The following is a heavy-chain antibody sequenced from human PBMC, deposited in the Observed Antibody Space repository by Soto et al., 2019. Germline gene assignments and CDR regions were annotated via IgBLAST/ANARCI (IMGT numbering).Heavy chain of an antibody. CDR3: AREYYYDSSGPPSPGAFDI. J-gene: IGHJ3*02. V-gene: IGHV3-21*01. CDR2: ISSSSSYI. D-gene: IGHD3-22*01. CDR1: GFTFSSYS. Sequence: GGSLRLSCAASGFTFSSYSMNWVRQAPGKGLEWVSSISSSSSYIYYADSVKGRFTISRDNAKNSLYLQMNSLRAEDTAVYYCAREYYYDSSGPPSPGAFDIWGQGTMVTVSS.